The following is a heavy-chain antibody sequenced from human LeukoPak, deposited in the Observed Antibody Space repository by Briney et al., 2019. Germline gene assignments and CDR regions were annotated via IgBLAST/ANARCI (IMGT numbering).Heavy chain of an antibody. Sequence: ASVKVSCKASGYTFTSYPMNWVRQAPGQGPERMGWINTYTGNPTYVQGFTGRFVFSLDTSVSTAYLQISSLKSEGTAVYYCARETSGWTFDYWGQGTLVTVSS. V-gene: IGHV7-4-1*02. D-gene: IGHD6-19*01. CDR1: GYTFTSYP. CDR3: ARETSGWTFDY. J-gene: IGHJ4*02. CDR2: INTYTGNP.